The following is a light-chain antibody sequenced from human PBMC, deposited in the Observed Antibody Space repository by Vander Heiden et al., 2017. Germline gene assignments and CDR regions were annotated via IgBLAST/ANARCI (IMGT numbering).Light chain of an antibody. V-gene: IGLV1-47*01. J-gene: IGLJ3*02. CDR1: SSNTENTY. CDR2: RNS. CDR3: AVWDDSRGRWV. Sequence: PGLTQPPAASGTPGQRATISSSGSSSNTENTYVYWFRQLPRAAPKVLIYRNSQRPSGVPDRFSGSKSGTSASLAFSGLRSEDEADYYCAVWDDSRGRWVFGGGTKVTVL.